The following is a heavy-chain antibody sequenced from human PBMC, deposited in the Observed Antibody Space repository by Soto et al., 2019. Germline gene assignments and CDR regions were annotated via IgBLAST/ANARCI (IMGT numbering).Heavy chain of an antibody. CDR2: IYNSGST. J-gene: IGHJ6*02. D-gene: IGHD3-10*01. V-gene: IGHV4-59*01. CDR3: ASARITMVREVIKYNMDV. Sequence: PSETLSLTCTVSGGSISTYYWSWIRRPPGKGLEWIGYIYNSGSTHSNPSLQSRVTISVDTSKNQFSLKLSSVTAADTAIYYCASARITMVREVIKYNMDVWGQGTTVTVSS. CDR1: GGSISTYY.